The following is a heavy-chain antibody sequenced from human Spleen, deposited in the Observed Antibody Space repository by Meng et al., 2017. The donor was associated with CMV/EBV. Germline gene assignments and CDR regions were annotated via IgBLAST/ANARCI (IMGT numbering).Heavy chain of an antibody. D-gene: IGHD2-2*01. CDR3: ARDSRGIVVVPAAIFRDDAFDI. CDR2: IIPIFGTA. V-gene: IGHV1-69*05. Sequence: SVKVSCKTSGYTFTSYGISWVRQAPGQGLEWMGGIIPIFGTANYAQKFQGRVTITTDESTSTAYMELSSLRSEDTAVYYCARDSRGIVVVPAAIFRDDAFDIWGQGTMVTVSS. J-gene: IGHJ3*02. CDR1: GYTFTSYG.